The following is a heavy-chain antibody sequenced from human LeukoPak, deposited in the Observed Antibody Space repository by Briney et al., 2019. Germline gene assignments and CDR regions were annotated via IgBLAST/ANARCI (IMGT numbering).Heavy chain of an antibody. CDR1: GGSISSSSYY. J-gene: IGHJ5*02. V-gene: IGHV4-39*01. Sequence: SETLSLTCTVSGGSISSSSYYWGWIRQPPGKGLEWIGSIYYSGSTYYNPSLKSRVTISVDTSKNQFSLKLSSVTAADTAVYYCERQKPYGSGSYGWFDPWGQGTLVTVSS. CDR2: IYYSGST. CDR3: ERQKPYGSGSYGWFDP. D-gene: IGHD3-10*01.